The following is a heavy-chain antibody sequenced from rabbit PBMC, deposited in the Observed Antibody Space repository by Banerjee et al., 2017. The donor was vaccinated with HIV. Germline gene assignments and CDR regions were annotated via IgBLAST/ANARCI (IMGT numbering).Heavy chain of an antibody. CDR1: GFDFSSNA. D-gene: IGHD4-1*01. J-gene: IGHJ4*01. V-gene: IGHV1S45*01. CDR3: ARDRAYSSGWGRDL. Sequence: QEQLEESGGGLFQPGGSLALTCKGSGFDFSSNAMCWVRQAPGKGLEWIGCIDAGNSGSTWYASWAKGRFTITKASWTTVTLQMTSLTAADTATYFCARDRAYSSGWGRDLWGPGTLVTVS. CDR2: IDAGNSGST.